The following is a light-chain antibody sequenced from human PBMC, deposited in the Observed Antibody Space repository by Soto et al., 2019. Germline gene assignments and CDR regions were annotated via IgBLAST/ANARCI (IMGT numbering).Light chain of an antibody. CDR1: QDISNY. CDR2: DAS. V-gene: IGKV1-33*01. Sequence: DIQMTQSPSSLSASVGDRVTITCRASQDISNYLNWYQQRPGKAPKLLIYDASNLERGVLSRFSGTRSGTHFTFAITGLQPEDVATYCCQQSDSLPITFGQGTRLEI. CDR3: QQSDSLPIT. J-gene: IGKJ5*01.